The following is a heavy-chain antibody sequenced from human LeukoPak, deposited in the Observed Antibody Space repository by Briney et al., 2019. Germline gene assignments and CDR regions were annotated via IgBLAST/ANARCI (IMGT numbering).Heavy chain of an antibody. CDR3: AKGTLGYCTNGVCYPFDY. CDR2: ISGSGGST. J-gene: IGHJ4*02. V-gene: IGHV3-23*01. Sequence: GGSLRLSCAASGFTFSSYAMSWVRQAPGKGLEWVSVISGSGGSTYYADSVKGRLTISRDNSKNTLYLQMNSLRAEDTAVYYCAKGTLGYCTNGVCYPFDYWGQGTLVTVSS. CDR1: GFTFSSYA. D-gene: IGHD2-8*01.